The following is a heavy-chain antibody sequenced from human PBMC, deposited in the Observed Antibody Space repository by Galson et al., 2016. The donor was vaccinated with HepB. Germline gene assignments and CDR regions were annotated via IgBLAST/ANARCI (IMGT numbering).Heavy chain of an antibody. D-gene: IGHD7-27*01. CDR3: ARGVWVAPDWGPPWGFDL. J-gene: IGHJ3*01. CDR1: EFTVSSNY. CDR2: IYSGGDT. V-gene: IGHV3-53*01. Sequence: SLRLSCAASEFTVSSNYMTWVRQAPGKGLEWVSIIYSGGDTYYAHSGKGRFTISRDNSKNTVSLQMSSLRAEDTAVYYCARGVWVAPDWGPPWGFDLWGQGTMVTVSS.